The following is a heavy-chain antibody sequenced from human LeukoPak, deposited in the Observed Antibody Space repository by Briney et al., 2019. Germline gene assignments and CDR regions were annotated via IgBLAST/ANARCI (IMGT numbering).Heavy chain of an antibody. J-gene: IGHJ6*04. CDR1: GYSFTSYW. V-gene: IGHV5-10-1*01. D-gene: IGHD6-25*01. CDR3: ARASAEGYYYYGMDV. Sequence: GESLKISCKGSGYSFTSYWISRVRQMPGKGLEWMGRIDPSDSYTNYSPSFQGHVTISADKSISTAYLQWISLKASDTAMYYCARASAEGYYYYGMDVWGKGTTVTVSS. CDR2: IDPSDSYT.